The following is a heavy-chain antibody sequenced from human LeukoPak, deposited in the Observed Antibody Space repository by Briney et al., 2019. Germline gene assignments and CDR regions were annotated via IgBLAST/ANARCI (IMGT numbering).Heavy chain of an antibody. V-gene: IGHV7-4-1*02. CDR1: GYTFTTYS. CDR2: INTNTGNP. J-gene: IGHJ4*02. D-gene: IGHD5-24*01. Sequence: VASVKVSCKASGYTFTTYSINWVRQAPGQGLEWMGWINTNTGNPTYAQDFTGRFVFSLDTSVSTAYLQISRLKAEDTAMYYCARGQYYFDYWGQGTLVTVSS. CDR3: ARGQYYFDY.